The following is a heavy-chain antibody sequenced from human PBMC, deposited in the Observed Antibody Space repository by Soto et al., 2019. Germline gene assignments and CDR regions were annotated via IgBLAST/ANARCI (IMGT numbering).Heavy chain of an antibody. D-gene: IGHD1-26*01. Sequence: QVTLKESGPVLVKPTEPLTLTCSVSGFSLSKARMGVSWIRQPPGKALEWLAHIFWNDERSYNTSLKSRLTISRDTSNSPVVLTMTNVDPVDTGTYFCARALREGLPMYCFASWGQGTLVTVSS. CDR3: ARALREGLPMYCFAS. CDR1: GFSLSKARMG. V-gene: IGHV2-26*01. CDR2: IFWNDER. J-gene: IGHJ4*02.